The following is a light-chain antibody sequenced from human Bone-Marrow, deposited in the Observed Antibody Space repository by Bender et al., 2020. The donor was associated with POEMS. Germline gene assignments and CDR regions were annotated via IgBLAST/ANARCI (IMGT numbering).Light chain of an antibody. CDR1: SSDVGGYKY. CDR2: DVS. V-gene: IGLV2-8*01. Sequence: QSALTQPPSASGSPGQSVTISCTGTSSDVGGYKYVSWYQQHPGKAPKLMIYDVSNRPSGVSNRFSGSKSGNTASLTVSGLQAEDEADYYCSSYAGSNNLVFGGGTKLTVL. J-gene: IGLJ2*01. CDR3: SSYAGSNNLV.